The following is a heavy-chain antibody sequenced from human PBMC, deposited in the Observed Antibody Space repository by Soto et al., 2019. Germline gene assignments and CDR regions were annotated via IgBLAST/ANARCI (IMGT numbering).Heavy chain of an antibody. CDR2: INAGNGNT. CDR3: TRDLDYGGNSETFDI. Sequence: ASVKVSCKASVYTFNSYAMHWVRQAPGQRLEWMGWINAGNGNTKYSQKFQGRVTITRDTSASTAYMELSSLRSEDTAVYYCTRDLDYGGNSETFDIWGQGTMVTVSS. D-gene: IGHD4-17*01. V-gene: IGHV1-3*01. CDR1: VYTFNSYA. J-gene: IGHJ3*02.